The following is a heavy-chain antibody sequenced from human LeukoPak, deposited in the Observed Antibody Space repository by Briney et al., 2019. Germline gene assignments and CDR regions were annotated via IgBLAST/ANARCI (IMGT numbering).Heavy chain of an antibody. V-gene: IGHV3-21*01. D-gene: IGHD3-3*01. CDR1: GFTFSSYS. CDR2: ISSSSSYI. CDR3: ATPDFWSGYDAYFDY. J-gene: IGHJ4*02. Sequence: KTGGSLRPSCAASGFTFSSYSMNWVRQAPGKGLEWVSPISSSSSYIYYADSVKGRFTISRDNAKNSLYLQMNSLRAEDTAVYYCATPDFWSGYDAYFDYWGQGTLVTVSS.